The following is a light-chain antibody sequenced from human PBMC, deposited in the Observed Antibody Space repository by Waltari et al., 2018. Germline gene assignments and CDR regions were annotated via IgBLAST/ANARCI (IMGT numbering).Light chain of an antibody. J-gene: IGLJ3*02. V-gene: IGLV2-14*01. CDR2: KVK. Sequence: QSALTQPASVSGSPGQSITISCTGTSSDVGFYDFVSWFQQHPGKAPKDMIYKVKNRPSGVSNRFSGSKSANAASLTISGLQAEDEADYYCSSYTRRSYWVFGGGTQLTVL. CDR1: SSDVGFYDF. CDR3: SSYTRRSYWV.